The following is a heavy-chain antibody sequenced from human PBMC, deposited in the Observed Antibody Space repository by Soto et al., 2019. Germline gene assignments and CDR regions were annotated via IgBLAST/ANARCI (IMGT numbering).Heavy chain of an antibody. CDR2: MNPNSGNT. D-gene: IGHD4-17*01. CDR3: ARGILEGDYVLYYFDY. CDR1: GYTFTSYD. V-gene: IGHV1-8*01. J-gene: IGHJ4*02. Sequence: GASVKVSCKASGYTFTSYDINWVRQATGQGLEWMGWMNPNSGNTGYAQKFQGRVTMTRNTSISTAYMELSSLRSEDTAVYYCARGILEGDYVLYYFDYWGQGTLVTVSS.